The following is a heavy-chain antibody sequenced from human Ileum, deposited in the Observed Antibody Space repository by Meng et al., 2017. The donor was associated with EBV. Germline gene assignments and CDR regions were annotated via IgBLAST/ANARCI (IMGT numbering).Heavy chain of an antibody. J-gene: IGHJ4*02. V-gene: IGHV7-4-1*02. Sequence: QVQMVQSGYELKEPGASVKVSCKASGYPFTNYALNWVRPAPGQGLEWMGWISTNTGNPTYAPGFTGRFVFSLDTSVSTAYLQISSLKAEDPAVYYCARSWGGGSSKEWGQGTLVTASS. CDR1: GYPFTNYA. CDR2: ISTNTGNP. CDR3: ARSWGGGSSKE. D-gene: IGHD2-15*01.